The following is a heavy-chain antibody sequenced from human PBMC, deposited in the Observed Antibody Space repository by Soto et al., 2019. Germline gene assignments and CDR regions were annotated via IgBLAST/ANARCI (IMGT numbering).Heavy chain of an antibody. CDR2: ISYDGSNK. V-gene: IGHV3-30*18. J-gene: IGHJ4*02. Sequence: QVQLVESGGGVVQPGRSLRLSCAASGFTFSSYGMHWVRQAPGKELEWVAVISYDGSNKYYADSVKGRFTISRDNSKNTLYLQMNSLRAEDTAVYYCAKGSDGYSSGWLDDYLGQGTLVAVSS. CDR3: AKGSDGYSSGWLDDY. CDR1: GFTFSSYG. D-gene: IGHD6-19*01.